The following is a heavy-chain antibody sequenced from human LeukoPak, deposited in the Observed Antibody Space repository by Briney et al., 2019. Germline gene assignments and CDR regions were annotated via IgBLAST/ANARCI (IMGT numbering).Heavy chain of an antibody. J-gene: IGHJ4*02. D-gene: IGHD3-22*01. CDR1: GASMSTYY. CDR3: ATFNYDSWFFDN. CDR2: IYVSRST. V-gene: IGHV4-4*07. Sequence: SETLSLTCTVSGASMSTYYWAWIRQPAGKGLEWIGRIYVSRSTNSHPSLQRRVTMSIDTSENQFSLNLTSVTAADTATYYCATFNYDSWFFDNWGQGTLVTVSS.